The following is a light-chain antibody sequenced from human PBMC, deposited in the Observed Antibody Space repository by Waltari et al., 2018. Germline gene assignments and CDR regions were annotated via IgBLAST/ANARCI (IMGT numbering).Light chain of an antibody. V-gene: IGKV1-17*01. CDR1: EDISSY. Sequence: DIQMTQSPSSLSASVGDRVPLTCRASEDISSYLNWYQQKPGKAPKRLIYYVNRLEGGVPSRFSGSGSGTEFTLIISGLQPADFATYYCQQYSRLPFTFGPGTKVDVK. CDR2: YVN. J-gene: IGKJ3*01. CDR3: QQYSRLPFT.